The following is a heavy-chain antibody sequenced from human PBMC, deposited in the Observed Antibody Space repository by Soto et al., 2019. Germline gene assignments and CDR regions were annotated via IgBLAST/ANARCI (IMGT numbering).Heavy chain of an antibody. CDR1: GFSFSSYW. D-gene: IGHD4-17*01. CDR3: ARATYGGYYMDV. Sequence: PGGSLRLSCAASGFSFSSYWMGWVRQAPGRGLERVANIKADGSEKYYMDSVRGRFTISRDNSKNTLYLQMNSLRAEDTAVYYCARATYGGYYMDVWGKGTTVTVSS. CDR2: IKADGSEK. V-gene: IGHV3-7*03. J-gene: IGHJ6*03.